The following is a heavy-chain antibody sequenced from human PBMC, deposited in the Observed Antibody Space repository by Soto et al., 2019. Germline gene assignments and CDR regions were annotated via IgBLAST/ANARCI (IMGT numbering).Heavy chain of an antibody. D-gene: IGHD3-10*01. J-gene: IGHJ6*02. Sequence: GGSLRLSCAASGFTFSSYGMHWVRQAPGKGLEWVAVIWYDGSNKYYADSVKGRFTISRDNSKNTLYLQMNSLRAEDTAVYYCASSLWFGESHYYYYGMDVWGQGTTVTVSS. V-gene: IGHV3-33*01. CDR3: ASSLWFGESHYYYYGMDV. CDR1: GFTFSSYG. CDR2: IWYDGSNK.